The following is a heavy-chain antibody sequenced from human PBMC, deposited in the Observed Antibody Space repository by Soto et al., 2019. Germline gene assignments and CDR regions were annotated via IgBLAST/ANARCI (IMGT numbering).Heavy chain of an antibody. J-gene: IGHJ4*02. CDR2: IYYSGST. Sequence: LSLTCTVSGVSISSSSYYLGWIRQPPGKGLEWIGSIYYSGSTYYNPSLKSRVTISVDTSKNQFSLKLSSVTAADTAVYYCARLSLIQLWLYYFDYWGQGTLVTVSS. D-gene: IGHD5-18*01. CDR1: GVSISSSSYY. CDR3: ARLSLIQLWLYYFDY. V-gene: IGHV4-39*01.